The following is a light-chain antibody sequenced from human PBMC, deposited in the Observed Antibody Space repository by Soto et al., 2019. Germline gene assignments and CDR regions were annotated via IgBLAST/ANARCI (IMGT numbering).Light chain of an antibody. J-gene: IGLJ1*01. CDR2: SNN. CDR1: SSNIGSNT. CDR3: AAWDDSLNGYV. Sequence: QAVVTPPPSASGTPGQRVTISCSGSSSNIGSNTVNWYQQLPGTAPKLLIYSNNQRPSGVPDRFSGSKSGTSASLAISGLQSEDEADYYCAAWDDSLNGYVFGTGTKVTVL. V-gene: IGLV1-44*01.